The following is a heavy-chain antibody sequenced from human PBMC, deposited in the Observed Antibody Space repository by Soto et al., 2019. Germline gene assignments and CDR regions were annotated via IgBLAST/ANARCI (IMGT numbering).Heavy chain of an antibody. CDR1: GYGFSIHW. Sequence: GKSLKISCQVSGYGFSIHWVAWLRQMPGKGLEWVGFIYPGNSDTIYSPSFQGQVTISADLALSTTYLQWDTLKPSDTAIYFCASDSHCSGGPCPMGGFDMWGQGTMVTVSS. CDR2: IYPGNSDT. CDR3: ASDSHCSGGPCPMGGFDM. D-gene: IGHD2-15*01. V-gene: IGHV5-51*03. J-gene: IGHJ3*02.